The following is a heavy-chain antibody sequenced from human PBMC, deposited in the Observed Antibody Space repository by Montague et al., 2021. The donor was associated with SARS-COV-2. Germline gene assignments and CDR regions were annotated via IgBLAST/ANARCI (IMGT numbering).Heavy chain of an antibody. J-gene: IGHJ4*02. D-gene: IGHD6-13*01. CDR1: GGSLSGFY. CDR3: ARLLSWIAAAGTIHYFDY. V-gene: IGHV4-34*01. Sequence: SETLSLTCAVYGGSLSGFYWTWIRQAPGKGLEWVGEITHGGSTSYSPALKSRVTISVDTSKNQFSLKLSSVTAADTAVYYCARLLSWIAAAGTIHYFDYWGQGTLVTVSS. CDR2: ITHGGST.